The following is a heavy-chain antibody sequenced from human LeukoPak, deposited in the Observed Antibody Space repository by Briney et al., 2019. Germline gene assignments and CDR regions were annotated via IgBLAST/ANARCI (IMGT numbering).Heavy chain of an antibody. Sequence: ASVKVSCKASGYTFTSYAMHWVRQAPGQRLEWMGWINAGNGNTKYSQKFQGRVTITRDTSASTAYMELSSLRSEDTAVYYCAREEGILWDPYGMDVWGQGTTVTVSS. J-gene: IGHJ6*02. D-gene: IGHD2-21*01. CDR3: AREEGILWDPYGMDV. CDR1: GYTFTSYA. V-gene: IGHV1-3*01. CDR2: INAGNGNT.